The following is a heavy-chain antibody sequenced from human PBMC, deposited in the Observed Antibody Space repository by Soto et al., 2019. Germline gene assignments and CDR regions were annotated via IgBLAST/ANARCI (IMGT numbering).Heavy chain of an antibody. V-gene: IGHV4-59*02. J-gene: IGHJ5*02. CDR1: GASVSHGY. CDR2: MYFGGSF. D-gene: IGHD3-22*01. Sequence: QMQLQASGPGLVKPSETLSLTCNVSGASVSHGYWSWIRQPPGKGLEWVGFMYFGGSFNYNPSLTRRVPISVETATNQFSMKLTSVTASDTAVYYCARSYYDSTGFAVDPWGQGTLVTVSS. CDR3: ARSYYDSTGFAVDP.